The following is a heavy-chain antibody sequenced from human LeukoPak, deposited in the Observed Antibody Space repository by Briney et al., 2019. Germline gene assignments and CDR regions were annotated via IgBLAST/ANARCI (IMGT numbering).Heavy chain of an antibody. V-gene: IGHV4-59*01. CDR1: GGSISSYY. CDR2: IYYSGST. CDR3: AGDLYCYDSSGPDAFDI. Sequence: SETLSLTCTVSGGSISSYYWSWIRQPPGKGLEWIGYIYYSGSTNYNPSLKSRVTISVDTSKNQFSLKLSSVTAADTAVYYCAGDLYCYDSSGPDAFDIWGQGTMVTVSS. D-gene: IGHD3-22*01. J-gene: IGHJ3*02.